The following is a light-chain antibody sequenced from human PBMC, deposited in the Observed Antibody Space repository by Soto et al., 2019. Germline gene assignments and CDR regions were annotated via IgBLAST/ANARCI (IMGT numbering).Light chain of an antibody. CDR1: SSNIESNY. CDR3: AAWDDSLSALV. V-gene: IGLV1-47*01. CDR2: RND. Sequence: QSVLTQPPSASGTPGQRVIISCSGSSSNIESNYVYWYQQLPGSAPKLLIYRNDQRPSGVPDRFSGSKSGTSASLAISGLRSEDEADYYCAAWDDSLSALVFGGGTKLTVL. J-gene: IGLJ3*02.